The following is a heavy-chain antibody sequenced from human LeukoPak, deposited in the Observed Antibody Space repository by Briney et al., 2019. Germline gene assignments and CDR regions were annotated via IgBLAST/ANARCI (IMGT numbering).Heavy chain of an antibody. CDR1: GGSLSGSY. Sequence: SETLSLTCDVKGGSLSGSYWTWIRQSPEKRLEWIGEINQSGNSNYNPSLKSRVTLLVDTSKNQFSLNLNSVTAADTAVYYCARGYFDWLSFDYWGQGVLVAVSS. V-gene: IGHV4-34*01. J-gene: IGHJ4*02. CDR3: ARGYFDWLSFDY. D-gene: IGHD3-9*01. CDR2: INQSGNS.